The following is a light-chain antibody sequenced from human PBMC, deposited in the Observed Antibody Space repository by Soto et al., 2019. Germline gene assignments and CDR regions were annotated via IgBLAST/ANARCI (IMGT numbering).Light chain of an antibody. CDR1: QSVSSY. V-gene: IGKV3-11*01. CDR2: DAS. CDR3: QQRTNWLWT. Sequence: EIVLTQSPATLSLCPGERATLSCRASQSVSSYLAWYQQKPGQAPRLLIYDASNRTTGIPARFSGSGSGTDFTLTISSLEPEDFAVYYCQQRTNWLWTFGGGTKVDIK. J-gene: IGKJ4*01.